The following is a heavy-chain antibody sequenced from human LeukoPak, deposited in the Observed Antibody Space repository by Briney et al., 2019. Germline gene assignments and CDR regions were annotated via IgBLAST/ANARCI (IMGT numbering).Heavy chain of an antibody. CDR1: GFAFSNPG. D-gene: IGHD4-17*01. J-gene: IGHJ4*02. V-gene: IGHV3-23*01. CDR3: ARDAGGAWPFDY. Sequence: GGSLRLSCAASGFAFSNPGMTWVRQAPGRGLEWVSTISPTGEGTHYADSVKGRFTISRDNSKNTLSLEMNSLRADDTATYYCARDAGGAWPFDYWGQGTRVIVSS. CDR2: ISPTGEGT.